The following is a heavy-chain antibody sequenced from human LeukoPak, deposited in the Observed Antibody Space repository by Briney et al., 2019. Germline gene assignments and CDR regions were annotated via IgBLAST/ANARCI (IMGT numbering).Heavy chain of an antibody. V-gene: IGHV1-2*04. D-gene: IGHD4/OR15-4a*01. CDR1: GYTFTGYY. J-gene: IGHJ6*04. CDR2: IKPNSGGT. CDR3: ARDQTPYGGYGMDV. Sequence: GASVKVSCKASGYTFTGYYMHWGRQAPGQGLEWMGWIKPNSGGTNYAQKFQGWVTMTRDTSISTSYMELSRLISDDTAVYYCARDQTPYGGYGMDVWGKGTTVTVSS.